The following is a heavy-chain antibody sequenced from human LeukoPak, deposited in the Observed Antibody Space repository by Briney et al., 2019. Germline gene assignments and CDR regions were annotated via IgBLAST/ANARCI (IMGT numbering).Heavy chain of an antibody. J-gene: IGHJ4*02. CDR1: GFTFSSYE. Sequence: GGSLRLSCAASGFTFSSYEMNWVRQAPGKGLEWVSYISSSGSTIYYADSVKGQFTISRDNAKNSLYLQMNSLRAEDTAVYYCARDSGRHGFDYWGQGTLVTVSS. CDR3: ARDSGRHGFDY. CDR2: ISSSGSTI. D-gene: IGHD3-10*01. V-gene: IGHV3-48*03.